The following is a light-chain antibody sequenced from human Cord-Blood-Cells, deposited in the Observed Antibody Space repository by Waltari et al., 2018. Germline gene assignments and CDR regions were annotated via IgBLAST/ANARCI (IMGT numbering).Light chain of an antibody. CDR2: EVS. J-gene: IGLJ1*01. V-gene: IGLV2-14*01. CDR3: SSYTSSSTYV. Sequence: QSALTQPASVSGSPGPSITISCPGTSSDVGGYNYVSWYQQHPGKAPKLMIYEVSNRPSGVSNRCAGSKSGNTASLTISGLQAEDEADYYCSSYTSSSTYVFGTGTKVTVL. CDR1: SSDVGGYNY.